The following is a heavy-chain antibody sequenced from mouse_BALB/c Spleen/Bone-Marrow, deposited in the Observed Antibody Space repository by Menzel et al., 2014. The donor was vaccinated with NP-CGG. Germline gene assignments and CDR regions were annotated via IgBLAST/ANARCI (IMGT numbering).Heavy chain of an antibody. J-gene: IGHJ4*01. CDR2: IYPGDGDT. D-gene: IGHD2-3*01. V-gene: IGHV1-82*01. CDR3: ARSDGYRTMDY. CDR1: GYAFSSSW. Sequence: QVQLKESGPELVKPGASVKISCKASGYAFSSSWMNWVKQRPGQGLEWIGRIYPGDGDTNYNGKFKGKATLTADKSSSTAFMQLSSLTSVDSAVYFCARSDGYRTMDYWGQGTSATVSS.